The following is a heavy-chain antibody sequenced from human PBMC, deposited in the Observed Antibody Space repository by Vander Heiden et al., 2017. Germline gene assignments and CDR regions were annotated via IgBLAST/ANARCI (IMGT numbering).Heavy chain of an antibody. D-gene: IGHD6-6*01. V-gene: IGHV3-7*01. J-gene: IGHJ4*02. CDR2: IKQDGSEK. Sequence: EVQLVESGGGLVQPGGSLRLSCAASGFPFSRYWMSWVRQAPGKGLEWVANIKQDGSEKYYVDSVKGRFTISRDNAKNSLYLQMNSLRAEDTAVYYCARIGYSSSGFDYWGQGTLVTVSS. CDR3: ARIGYSSSGFDY. CDR1: GFPFSRYW.